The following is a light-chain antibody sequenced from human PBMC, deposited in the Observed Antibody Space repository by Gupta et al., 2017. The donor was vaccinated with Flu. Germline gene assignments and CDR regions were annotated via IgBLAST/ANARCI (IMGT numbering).Light chain of an antibody. CDR2: DAS. J-gene: IGKJ4*01. CDR1: QGIIKY. Sequence: PSSLSASVGDSVTITCQASQGIIKYLNWYQQRPGKAPKILIYDASNLETGVPSRCSGSGSGTDFTFTISSLQPEDIATYYCQQYANLPRTFGGGTKVEIK. V-gene: IGKV1-33*01. CDR3: QQYANLPRT.